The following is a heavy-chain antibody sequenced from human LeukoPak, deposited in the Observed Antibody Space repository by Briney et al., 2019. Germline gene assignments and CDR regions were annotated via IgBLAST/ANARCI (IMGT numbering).Heavy chain of an antibody. V-gene: IGHV1-69*05. CDR2: IIPIFGTA. D-gene: IGHD3-10*01. CDR1: GGTFSSYA. CDR3: ARAKYYYGSGSYYNELEDY. Sequence: GASVKVSCKASGGTFSSYAISWVRQAPGRGLEWMGRIIPIFGTANYAQKFQGRVTITTDESTSTAYMELSSLRSEDTAVYYCARAKYYYGSGSYYNELEDYWGQGTLVTVSS. J-gene: IGHJ4*02.